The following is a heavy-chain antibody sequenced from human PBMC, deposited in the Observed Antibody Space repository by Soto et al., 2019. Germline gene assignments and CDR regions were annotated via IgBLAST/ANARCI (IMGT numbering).Heavy chain of an antibody. CDR2: ISSSSSTI. D-gene: IGHD3-16*02. V-gene: IGHV3-48*02. Sequence: GGSLRLSCAASGFTFSSYSMNWVRQAPGKGLEWVSYISSSSSTIYYADSVKGRFTISRDNAKNSLYLQMNSLRDEDTAVYYCARDGALSDYVWGSYRSSFDYWGQGTLVTVSS. J-gene: IGHJ4*02. CDR3: ARDGALSDYVWGSYRSSFDY. CDR1: GFTFSSYS.